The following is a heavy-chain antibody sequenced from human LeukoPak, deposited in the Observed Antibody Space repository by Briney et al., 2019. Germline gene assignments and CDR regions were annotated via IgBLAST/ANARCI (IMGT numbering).Heavy chain of an antibody. V-gene: IGHV3-30-3*01. CDR3: ARDLSGGGCDI. D-gene: IGHD2-21*01. J-gene: IGHJ3*02. Sequence: AGSLTLSCAASGFTFSSYAMNWVRQAPGKGLEWVTVISYDGNNKYFADSVKGRFTVSRDNSNNTLYLQMNSLRAEDTAVYYCARDLSGGGCDIWGQGTMVTVSS. CDR2: ISYDGNNK. CDR1: GFTFSSYA.